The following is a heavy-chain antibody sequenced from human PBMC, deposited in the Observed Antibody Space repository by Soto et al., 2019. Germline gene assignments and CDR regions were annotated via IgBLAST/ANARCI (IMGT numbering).Heavy chain of an antibody. CDR3: ARDGVGPFDY. CDR2: TSYSGNT. J-gene: IGHJ4*02. CDR1: GGSVSSYQ. Sequence: SETLSLTCTISGGSVSSYQWSWIRQPPGEGLEWIGLTSYSGNTVYNPSLKSRVAFSVDTSKNHFSLTLTSVTAADTAVYYCARDGVGPFDYWGQGTLVTVSS. V-gene: IGHV4-59*02. D-gene: IGHD1-26*01.